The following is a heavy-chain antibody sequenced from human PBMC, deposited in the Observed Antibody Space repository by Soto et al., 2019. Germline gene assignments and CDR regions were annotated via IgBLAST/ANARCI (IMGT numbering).Heavy chain of an antibody. J-gene: IGHJ4*02. Sequence: EVQLLESGGGLIQPGGSLRLSCAASGFTFTSYAVSWVRQAPGKGLEWASTISITGGNTYYADSVKGRFTISRDNSKDTLYLQMHSLRAADTALYYCTKGFGGFDAWGQGTLVTVSS. CDR1: GFTFTSYA. CDR3: TKGFGGFDA. V-gene: IGHV3-23*01. D-gene: IGHD3-10*01. CDR2: ISITGGNT.